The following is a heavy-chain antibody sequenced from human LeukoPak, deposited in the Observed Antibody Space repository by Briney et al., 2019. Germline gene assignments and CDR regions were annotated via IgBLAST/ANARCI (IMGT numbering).Heavy chain of an antibody. CDR2: ISGSGGST. D-gene: IGHD3-22*01. J-gene: IGHJ4*02. V-gene: IGHV3-23*01. CDR1: GFTFAGYA. CDR3: AKDSDSSGYYPFDY. Sequence: GESLRLSCAASGFTFAGYAMSWVRQAPGKGLEWVSTISGSGGSTYYADSVKGRFTISRDNSKNTLYLQMNSLRAEDTAVYYCAKDSDSSGYYPFDYWGQGTLVTVSS.